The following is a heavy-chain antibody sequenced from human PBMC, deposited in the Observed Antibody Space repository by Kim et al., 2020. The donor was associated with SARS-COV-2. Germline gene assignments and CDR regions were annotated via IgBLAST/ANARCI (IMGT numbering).Heavy chain of an antibody. J-gene: IGHJ6*02. CDR2: T. Sequence: TYYNPSLTSRVTISVDTSKNPFSLKLSSVTAADTAVYYCARRGPAYGMDVWGQGTTVTVSS. D-gene: IGHD3-16*01. V-gene: IGHV4-39*01. CDR3: ARRGPAYGMDV.